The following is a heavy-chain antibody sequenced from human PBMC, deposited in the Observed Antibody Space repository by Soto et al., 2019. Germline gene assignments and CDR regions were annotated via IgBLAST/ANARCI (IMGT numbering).Heavy chain of an antibody. D-gene: IGHD3-3*01. J-gene: IGHJ5*02. CDR1: GASIRSSTFY. V-gene: IGHV4-39*01. CDR3: ARGRRSHITIFEIVVREYNWFDP. CDR2: IYYDGST. Sequence: SETLSLTCTVSGASIRSSTFYWGWIRQPPGKGLESIANIYYDGSTYYNPSLKSRVTISVDTSKNQFSLKLSSVTAADTAVYYCARGRRSHITIFEIVVREYNWFDPWGQGTLVTSPQ.